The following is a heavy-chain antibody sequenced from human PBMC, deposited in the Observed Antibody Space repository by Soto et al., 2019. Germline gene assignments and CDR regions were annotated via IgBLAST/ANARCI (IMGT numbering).Heavy chain of an antibody. Sequence: EMQLVESGGGLVQPGGSLRLSCAASGFTFSDHYMDWVRQAPGKGLEWVGRTRNKANSYTTEYAASVKGRFTISRDDSKDSLYLQMNSLKSEDTAVYYCSRVGGPQLPHYGMDVWGQGTTVTVSS. J-gene: IGHJ6*02. D-gene: IGHD2-2*01. V-gene: IGHV3-72*01. CDR2: TRNKANSYTT. CDR3: SRVGGPQLPHYGMDV. CDR1: GFTFSDHY.